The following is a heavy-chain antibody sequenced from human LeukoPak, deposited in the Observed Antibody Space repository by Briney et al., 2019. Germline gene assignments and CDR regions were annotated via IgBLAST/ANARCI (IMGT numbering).Heavy chain of an antibody. CDR1: GFTFSSYA. CDR3: AKGSILGGAYNWFDP. Sequence: SGGSLRLSCAASGFTFSSYAMSWVRQAPGKGLEWVSAISGSGGSTYYADSVKGRFTISRDNSKNTLYLQMNSLRAEDTAVYYCAKGSILGGAYNWFDPWGQGTLVTVSS. J-gene: IGHJ5*02. CDR2: ISGSGGST. D-gene: IGHD3-16*01. V-gene: IGHV3-23*01.